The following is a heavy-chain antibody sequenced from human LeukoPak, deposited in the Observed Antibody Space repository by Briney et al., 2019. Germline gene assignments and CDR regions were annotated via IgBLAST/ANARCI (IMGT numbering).Heavy chain of an antibody. Sequence: GGSLRLSCAASGFTFSSYSMNWVRQAPGKGLEWVSSISSSSSYIYYADSVKGRFTISRDNAKNSLYLQMNSLRAEDAAVYYCARDPGYCSGGSCQYYYYYYMDVWGKGTTVTVSS. D-gene: IGHD2-15*01. CDR1: GFTFSSYS. V-gene: IGHV3-21*01. CDR3: ARDPGYCSGGSCQYYYYYYMDV. CDR2: ISSSSSYI. J-gene: IGHJ6*03.